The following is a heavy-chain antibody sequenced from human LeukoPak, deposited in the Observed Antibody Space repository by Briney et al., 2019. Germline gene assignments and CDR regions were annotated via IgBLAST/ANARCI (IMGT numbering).Heavy chain of an antibody. CDR3: ARDGTPIHGSGWVYMDV. Sequence: PGRSLRLSCAASGFTFDDYAMHWVRQAPGKGLEWVSGISWNSGFIGYADSVEGRFTISRDNAKNSLYLQMNSLRAEDTAVYYCARDGTPIHGSGWVYMDVWGKGTTVTISS. CDR2: ISWNSGFI. D-gene: IGHD6-25*01. CDR1: GFTFDDYA. V-gene: IGHV3-9*01. J-gene: IGHJ6*04.